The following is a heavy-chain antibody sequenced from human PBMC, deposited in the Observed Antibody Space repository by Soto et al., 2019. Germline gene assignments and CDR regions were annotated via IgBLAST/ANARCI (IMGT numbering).Heavy chain of an antibody. V-gene: IGHV3-30-3*01. J-gene: IGHJ4*02. CDR2: ISYDGSNK. CDR3: ARDPVDDYGDYGPTYYFDY. D-gene: IGHD4-17*01. CDR1: GFTFSSYA. Sequence: GGSLRLSCAASGFTFSSYAMHWVRQAPGKGLEWVAVISYDGSNKYYADSVKGRFTISRDNSKNTLYLQMNSLRAEDTAVYYCARDPVDDYGDYGPTYYFDYWGQGTLVTVSS.